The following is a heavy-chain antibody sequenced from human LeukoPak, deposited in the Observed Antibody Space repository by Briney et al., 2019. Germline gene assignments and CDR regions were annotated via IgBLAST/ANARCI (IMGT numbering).Heavy chain of an antibody. V-gene: IGHV4-31*03. Sequence: SETLSLTCTVSGGSISSGGYYWSWIRQHPGKGLEWIGYIYYSGSTYYNPSLKSRVTISVDTSKNQFSLKLSSVTAADTAVYYCARDRGAARLYYYYGMDVWGQGTTVTVSS. CDR1: GGSISSGGYY. CDR3: ARDRGAARLYYYYGMDV. CDR2: IYYSGST. J-gene: IGHJ6*02. D-gene: IGHD6-6*01.